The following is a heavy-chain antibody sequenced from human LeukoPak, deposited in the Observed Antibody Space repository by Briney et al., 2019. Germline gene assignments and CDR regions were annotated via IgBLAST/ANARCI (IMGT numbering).Heavy chain of an antibody. CDR2: INPDSGGT. V-gene: IGHV1-2*02. J-gene: IGHJ6*03. CDR3: ALSRAVMVLMDV. Sequence: ASVKVSCKASGYTFTGYYMHWVRQAPGHGLEWMGWINPDSGGTNYAQKFQGRVTMTRDMSTSTVYMELSSLRSEDTAVYYCALSRAVMVLMDVWGKGTTVTVSS. CDR1: GYTFTGYY. D-gene: IGHD3-10*01.